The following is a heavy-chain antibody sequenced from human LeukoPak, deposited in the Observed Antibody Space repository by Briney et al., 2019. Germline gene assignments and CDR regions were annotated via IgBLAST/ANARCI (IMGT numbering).Heavy chain of an antibody. V-gene: IGHV1-46*01. D-gene: IGHD5-24*01. J-gene: IGHJ5*02. CDR1: GYTYTSYY. Sequence: GASVKVSCKASGYTYTSYYMHWVRQDPGQGLEWMGIINPSGGSTSYAQKFQGRVTMTRDTSTSTVYMELSSLRSEDTAVYYCARLVEMATTDNWFDPWGQGTLVTVPS. CDR2: INPSGGST. CDR3: ARLVEMATTDNWFDP.